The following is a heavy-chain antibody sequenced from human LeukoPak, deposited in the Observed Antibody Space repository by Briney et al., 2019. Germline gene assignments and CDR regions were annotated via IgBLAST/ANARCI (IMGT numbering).Heavy chain of an antibody. CDR3: ARHAPPHYYFDY. V-gene: IGHV4-4*09. CDR1: GGSISGYY. D-gene: IGHD2-2*01. CDR2: IYTSGST. J-gene: IGHJ4*02. Sequence: SETLSLTCTVSGGSISGYYWSWIRQPPGKGLEWIGYIYTSGSTKYNPSLKSRVTMSVDTSKNQFSLKLSSVTAADTAVYYCARHAPPHYYFDYWGQGTLVTVSS.